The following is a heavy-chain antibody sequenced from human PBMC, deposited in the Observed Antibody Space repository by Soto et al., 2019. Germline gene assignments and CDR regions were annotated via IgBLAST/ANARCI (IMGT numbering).Heavy chain of an antibody. CDR1: GYTFTSYG. D-gene: IGHD1-1*01. CDR2: ISAYNGNT. CDR3: ARTTNSYNCIGFIPLVY. V-gene: IGHV1-18*01. J-gene: IGHJ4*02. Sequence: QVQLVQSGAEVKKPGASVKVSCKASGYTFTSYGISWVRQAPGQGLKWMGWISAYNGNTNYAQKLQGRVTMTTDTSTCTANMELRSLRSYDTSVYYSARTTNSYNCIGFIPLVYWGQGTLVTVSS.